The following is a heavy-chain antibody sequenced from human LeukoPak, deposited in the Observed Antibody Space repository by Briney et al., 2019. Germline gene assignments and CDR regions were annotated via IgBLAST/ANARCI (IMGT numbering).Heavy chain of an antibody. Sequence: GESLKISCKGSGYSFTSYWIGWVRQMPGKGLEWMGIIYPGDSDTTYSPSFQGQVTISADKSISTAYLQWSSLKASDTAMYYCARRGYDSSGYRDAFDIWGQGTMVTVSS. D-gene: IGHD3-22*01. V-gene: IGHV5-51*01. CDR2: IYPGDSDT. CDR1: GYSFTSYW. J-gene: IGHJ3*02. CDR3: ARRGYDSSGYRDAFDI.